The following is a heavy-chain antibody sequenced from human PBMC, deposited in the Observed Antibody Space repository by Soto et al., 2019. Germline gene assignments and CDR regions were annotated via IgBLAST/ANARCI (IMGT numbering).Heavy chain of an antibody. J-gene: IGHJ5*02. Sequence: SETLSLTCTVSSGSISSGGYYWSWIRQHPGKGLEWIGYIYYSGSTYYNPSLKSRVTISVDTSKNQFSLKLSSVTAADTAVYYCASRNQGHWFDPWGQGTLVTVSS. CDR3: ASRNQGHWFDP. CDR1: SGSISSGGYY. CDR2: IYYSGST. V-gene: IGHV4-31*03.